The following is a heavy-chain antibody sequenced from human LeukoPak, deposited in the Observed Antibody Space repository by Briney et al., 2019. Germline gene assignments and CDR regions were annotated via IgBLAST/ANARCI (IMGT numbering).Heavy chain of an antibody. CDR1: GFTFSHAW. Sequence: GGSLRLSCAVSGFTFSHAWMNWVRQAPGKGLEWVAFIRYDGSNKYYADSVKGRFTISRDNSKNTLYLQMNSLRAEDTAVFYCARDLGIAHTFDYWGQGTLVTVSS. CDR3: ARDLGIAHTFDY. V-gene: IGHV3-30*02. J-gene: IGHJ4*02. CDR2: IRYDGSNK. D-gene: IGHD2/OR15-2a*01.